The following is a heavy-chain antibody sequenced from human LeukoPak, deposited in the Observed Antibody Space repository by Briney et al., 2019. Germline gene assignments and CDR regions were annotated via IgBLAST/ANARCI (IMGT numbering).Heavy chain of an antibody. V-gene: IGHV1-18*01. Sequence: ASVKVSCKASGYTFTTTYINWVRQAPGQGLEWMGWISAYNGKTNYAQKFQGRVTMTTDSSTSTAYMDLTSLRSDDTAVYYCARGGTYFPCIDYWGQRTLVTVSS. CDR1: GYTFTTTY. J-gene: IGHJ4*02. CDR3: ARGGTYFPCIDY. D-gene: IGHD1-26*01. CDR2: ISAYNGKT.